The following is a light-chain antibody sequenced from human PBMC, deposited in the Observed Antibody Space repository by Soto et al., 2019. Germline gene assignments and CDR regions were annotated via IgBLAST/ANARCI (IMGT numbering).Light chain of an antibody. CDR2: GAS. J-gene: IGKJ1*01. V-gene: IGKV3-15*01. Sequence: EIVLTQSPVTLSVSPGERATLSCRASQSVSSNLAWYQQKPGQAPRLLLYGASTRANGVPARFSGGGSGTEFTLTIRSLQAEDFALYYCQQYRTFGQGTKGEIK. CDR1: QSVSSN. CDR3: QQYRT.